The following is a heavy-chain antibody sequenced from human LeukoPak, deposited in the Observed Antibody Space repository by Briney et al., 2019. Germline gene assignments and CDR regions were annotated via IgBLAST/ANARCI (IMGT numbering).Heavy chain of an antibody. V-gene: IGHV3-30-3*01. CDR1: GFTFSSYA. CDR2: ISYDGSNK. Sequence: PGRSLRLSCAASGFTFSSYAMHWVRQAPGKGLEWVAVISYDGSNKYYADSVKGRFTISRDNSKNTLYLQMNSLRAEDTAVYYCAKVLSYYDSSGYYYRYFQHWGQGTLVTVSS. D-gene: IGHD3-22*01. J-gene: IGHJ1*01. CDR3: AKVLSYYDSSGYYYRYFQH.